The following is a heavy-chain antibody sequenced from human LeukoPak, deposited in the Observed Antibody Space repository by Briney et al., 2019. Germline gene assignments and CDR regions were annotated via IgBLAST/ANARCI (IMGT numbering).Heavy chain of an antibody. CDR1: GGSISSYY. CDR3: ARRIVVGATAPVTDY. Sequence: SETLSLTCTVSGGSISSYYWSWIRQPPGKGLEWIGYIYYSGSTNYNPSLKSRVTISVDTSKNQFSLKLSSVTAADTAVYYCARRIVVGATAPVTDYWGQGTLVTVSS. CDR2: IYYSGST. D-gene: IGHD1-26*01. V-gene: IGHV4-59*08. J-gene: IGHJ4*02.